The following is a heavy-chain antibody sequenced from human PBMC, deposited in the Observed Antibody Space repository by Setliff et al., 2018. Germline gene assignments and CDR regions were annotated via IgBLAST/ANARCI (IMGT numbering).Heavy chain of an antibody. J-gene: IGHJ2*01. Sequence: GASVKVSCKASGYTFTGYYMHWVRQAPGQGLEWMGRINPNSGGTNYAQKFQGRVTMTRDTSISTAYMELSRLRSDDTAVYYCARDYYYYDSSGYYYANWYFDLWGRGTLVTV. CDR2: INPNSGGT. V-gene: IGHV1-2*06. CDR1: GYTFTGYY. D-gene: IGHD3-22*01. CDR3: ARDYYYYDSSGYYYANWYFDL.